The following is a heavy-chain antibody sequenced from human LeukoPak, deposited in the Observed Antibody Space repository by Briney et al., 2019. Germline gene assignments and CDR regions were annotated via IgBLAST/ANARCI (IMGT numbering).Heavy chain of an antibody. Sequence: SVKVSCKASGGTFSSYAISWVRQAPGQGLEWMGRIIPILGIANYAQKFQGRVTITADKSTSTAYMELSSLRSEDTAVYYCARGDPDTAMVSHFDYWGQGTLVTVSS. CDR2: IIPILGIA. CDR3: ARGDPDTAMVSHFDY. V-gene: IGHV1-69*04. D-gene: IGHD5-18*01. CDR1: GGTFSSYA. J-gene: IGHJ4*02.